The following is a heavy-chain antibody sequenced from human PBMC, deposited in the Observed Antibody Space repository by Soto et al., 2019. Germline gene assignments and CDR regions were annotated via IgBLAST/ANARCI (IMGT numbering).Heavy chain of an antibody. D-gene: IGHD3-10*01. Sequence: SLTCDVSGASISSCYWSWMRQPPGRGLEWIGYIYYSGNTNYNPSLKSRVTMSVDTSKNQFSLNLTSVTAADTAVYFCARASYGSVNFYARHYSYSMDVRGHGTMVTVS. CDR2: IYYSGNT. J-gene: IGHJ6*02. CDR1: GASISSCY. CDR3: ARASYGSVNFYARHYSYSMDV. V-gene: IGHV4-59*01.